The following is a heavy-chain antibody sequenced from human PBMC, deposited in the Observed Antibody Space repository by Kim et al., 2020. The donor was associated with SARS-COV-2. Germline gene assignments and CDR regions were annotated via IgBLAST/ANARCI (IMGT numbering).Heavy chain of an antibody. J-gene: IGHJ3*02. V-gene: IGHV5-51*01. D-gene: IGHD3-16*02. CDR2: IYPGDSDT. Sequence: GESLKISCKGSGYSFTSYWIGWVRQMPGKGLEWMGIIYPGDSDTRYSPSFQGQVTISADKSISTAYLQWSSLKASDTAMYYCARHADYIWGSYPTETFDIWGQGTMVTVSS. CDR1: GYSFTSYW. CDR3: ARHADYIWGSYPTETFDI.